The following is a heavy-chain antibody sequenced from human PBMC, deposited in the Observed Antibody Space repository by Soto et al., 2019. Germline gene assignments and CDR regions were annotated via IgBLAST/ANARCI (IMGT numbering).Heavy chain of an antibody. J-gene: IGHJ4*02. Sequence: SETLSLTCTVSGGSIGSYYWSWIRQPPGKGLEWIGYIYYSGSTNYNPSLKSRVTISVDTSKNQFPLKLSSVTAADTAVYYCARMVAYYYDSSGSGDLDVWGQGTLVTVSS. V-gene: IGHV4-59*01. D-gene: IGHD3-22*01. CDR1: GGSIGSYY. CDR2: IYYSGST. CDR3: ARMVAYYYDSSGSGDLDV.